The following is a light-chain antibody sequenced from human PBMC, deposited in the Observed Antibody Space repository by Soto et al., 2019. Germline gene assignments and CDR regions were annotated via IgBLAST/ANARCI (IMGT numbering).Light chain of an antibody. CDR1: ESISRW. CDR2: KAS. CDR3: QQYDSNPIT. Sequence: DIQMTQSPSTLSASVGDRVTITCRASESISRWLAWYLQKPGKAPKLLINKASNLQSGVPSRFSGSRSGTEFTLTISSLQPDDFATYYCQQYDSNPITFGGGTKVEI. J-gene: IGKJ4*01. V-gene: IGKV1-5*03.